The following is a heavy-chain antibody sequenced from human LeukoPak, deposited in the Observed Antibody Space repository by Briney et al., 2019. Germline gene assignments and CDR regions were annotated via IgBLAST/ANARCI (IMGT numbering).Heavy chain of an antibody. J-gene: IGHJ4*02. Sequence: PGGSLRLSCAASGFTLSDYYMTWIRQAPGKGPEWVSYISSSGSIIYYADSVKGRFTISRDNAKNSLYLQMNSLRAEDTAVYYCARDKLADTAMVYLDYWGQGTLVTVSS. D-gene: IGHD5-18*01. CDR3: ARDKLADTAMVYLDY. CDR2: ISSSGSII. V-gene: IGHV3-11*01. CDR1: GFTLSDYY.